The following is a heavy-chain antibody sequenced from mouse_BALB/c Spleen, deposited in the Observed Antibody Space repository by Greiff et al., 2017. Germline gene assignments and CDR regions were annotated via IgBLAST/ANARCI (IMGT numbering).Heavy chain of an antibody. D-gene: IGHD4-1*01. CDR2: ISSGGSYT. CDR3: TRENWDWFAY. CDR1: GFTFSSYT. V-gene: IGHV5-6-4*01. Sequence: EVQLVESGGGLVKPGGSLKLSCAASGFTFSSYTMSWVRQTPEKRLEWVATISSGGSYTYYPDSVKGRFTISRDNAKNTLYLQMSSLKSEDTAMYYCTRENWDWFAYWGQGTLVTVSA. J-gene: IGHJ3*01.